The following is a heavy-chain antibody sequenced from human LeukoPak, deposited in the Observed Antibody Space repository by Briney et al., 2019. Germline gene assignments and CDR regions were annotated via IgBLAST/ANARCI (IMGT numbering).Heavy chain of an antibody. J-gene: IGHJ4*02. CDR3: ARVGNLGSSYYFDY. CDR2: IYYSGST. Sequence: SETLSLTCTVSGGSISSSSYYWGWIRQPPGKGLEWIGSIYYSGSTYYNPSLKSRVTISVDTSKNQFSLKLSSVTAADTAVYYCARVGNLGSSYYFDYWGQGTLVTVSS. D-gene: IGHD6-6*01. CDR1: GGSISSSSYY. V-gene: IGHV4-39*07.